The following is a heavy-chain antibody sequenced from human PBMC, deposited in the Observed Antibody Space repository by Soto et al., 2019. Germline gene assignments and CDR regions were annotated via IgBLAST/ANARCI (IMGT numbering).Heavy chain of an antibody. V-gene: IGHV3-33*01. J-gene: IGHJ3*02. D-gene: IGHD3-3*01. CDR2: IWYDGSNK. CDR3: ARALRFLEWNSPIDI. Sequence: QVQLVESGGGVVQPGRSLRLSCAASGFTFSSYGMHWVRQAPGKGLEWVAVIWYDGSNKYYADSVKGRFTISRDNSKNTLYLQMNSLRAEDTAVYYCARALRFLEWNSPIDIWGQGTMVTVSS. CDR1: GFTFSSYG.